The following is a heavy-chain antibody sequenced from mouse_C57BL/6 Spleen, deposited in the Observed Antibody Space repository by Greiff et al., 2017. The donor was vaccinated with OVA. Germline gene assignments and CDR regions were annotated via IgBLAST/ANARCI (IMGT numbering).Heavy chain of an antibody. D-gene: IGHD4-1*01. Sequence: QVHVKQSGPGLVQPSQSLSITCTVSGFSLTSYGVHWVRQSPGKGLEWLGVIWRGGSTDYNAAFMSRLSITKDNSKSQVFFKMNSLQADDTAIYYCAKKEGGPILGDYAMDYWGQGTSVTVSS. V-gene: IGHV2-5*01. CDR1: GFSLTSYG. CDR2: IWRGGST. CDR3: AKKEGGPILGDYAMDY. J-gene: IGHJ4*01.